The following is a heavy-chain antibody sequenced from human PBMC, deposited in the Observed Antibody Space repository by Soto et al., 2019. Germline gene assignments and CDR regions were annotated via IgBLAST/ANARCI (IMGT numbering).Heavy chain of an antibody. CDR1: GFRFRDYG. J-gene: IGHJ3*02. CDR3: VKSMKDTVVLPSATLSNGAFDI. D-gene: IGHD2-15*01. CDR2: IWYDGTKK. Sequence: GGSLRLSCEASGFRFRDYGMHWVRQAPGKGLEWMAVIWYDGTKKFYADSVEGRFFISRDNSKKMLYLQMNSLRNEDTALYFCVKSMKDTVVLPSATLSNGAFDIWGQGTMVTVSS. V-gene: IGHV3-33*03.